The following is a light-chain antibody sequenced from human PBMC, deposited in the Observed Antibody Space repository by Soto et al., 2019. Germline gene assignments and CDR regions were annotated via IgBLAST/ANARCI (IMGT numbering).Light chain of an antibody. Sequence: EIVLTQSPGTLSLSPGERATLSCRASQSVGKNYLAWYQQKPGQAPRVLIYGASRRATGIPDRFSGSGSETDVTLTISRLEPEDFAVYYCPQYANSPRTFGQGTKVEIK. CDR1: QSVGKNY. V-gene: IGKV3-20*01. J-gene: IGKJ1*01. CDR2: GAS. CDR3: PQYANSPRT.